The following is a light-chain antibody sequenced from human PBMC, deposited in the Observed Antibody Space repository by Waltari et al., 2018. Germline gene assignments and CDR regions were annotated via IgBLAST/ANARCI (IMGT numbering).Light chain of an antibody. V-gene: IGKV1-39*01. CDR3: QQSNITPVT. CDR1: QSISSH. CDR2: ASS. J-gene: IGKJ3*01. Sequence: DIQMTQSPASPSASVGVSVTITCRARQSISSHVNWYQQKREKAPKLLFYASSSFQSRVPSMFRGRASGTDFTLTISILQPEDFATYYSQQSNITPVTFDPRTKVDIK.